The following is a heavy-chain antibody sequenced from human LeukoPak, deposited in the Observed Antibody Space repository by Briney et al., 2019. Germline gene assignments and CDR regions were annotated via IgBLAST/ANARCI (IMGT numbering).Heavy chain of an antibody. CDR3: ARTGKFDS. V-gene: IGHV3-7*05. CDR1: GFTFSSHA. J-gene: IGHJ5*01. Sequence: GGSLRLSCAASGFTFSSHAMSWVRQAPGKGLEWVANIKTDGSETYYVDSVKGRFTISRDNAKNSVYLQMNSLRAEDTAIYYCARTGKFDSWGQGTLVTVSA. CDR2: IKTDGSET.